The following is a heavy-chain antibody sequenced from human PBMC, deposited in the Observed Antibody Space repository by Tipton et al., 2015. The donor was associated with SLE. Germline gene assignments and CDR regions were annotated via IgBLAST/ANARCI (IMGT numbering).Heavy chain of an antibody. CDR3: AKDREWLDAFDI. D-gene: IGHD5-12*01. V-gene: IGHV3-64*04. Sequence: SLRLSCSASGFTFNIYGLHWVRQPPGKGLEYVSAITANGGSTYYADSVKGRFTISRDNSKNTLYLQMNSLRAEDTAVYYCAKDREWLDAFDIWGQGTMVTVSS. CDR2: ITANGGST. CDR1: GFTFNIYG. J-gene: IGHJ3*02.